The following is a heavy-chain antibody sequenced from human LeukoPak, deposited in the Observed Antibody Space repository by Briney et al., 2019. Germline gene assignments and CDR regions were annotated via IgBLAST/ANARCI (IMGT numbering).Heavy chain of an antibody. CDR1: GYTFTNYG. CDR2: IGADTGST. CDR3: ARDKEWTRDAAESLGTYYHYHHGMDV. V-gene: IGHV1-18*01. J-gene: IGHJ6*02. Sequence: ASVKVSCKSSGYTFTNYGITWVRQAPGQGLEWMGWIGADTGSTNYVQRLQGRVTMTRDTSTSTAYMELTSLTADDKAVYYCARDKEWTRDAAESLGTYYHYHHGMDVWGQGTTVTVSS. D-gene: IGHD3-16*01.